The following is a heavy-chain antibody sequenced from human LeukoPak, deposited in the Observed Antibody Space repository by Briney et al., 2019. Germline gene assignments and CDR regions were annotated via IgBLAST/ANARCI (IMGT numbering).Heavy chain of an antibody. CDR1: GFTFSDHY. Sequence: LTGGSLRLSCAASGFTFSDHYMDWVRQAPGMPLEWVGRIRNKANSYTTEYAASVAGRFIISRDDSKNSLYLQMKSLKTEDTAVYYCARDHGDLGAFDIWGQGTVVTVSS. CDR3: ARDHGDLGAFDI. CDR2: IRNKANSYTT. D-gene: IGHD4-17*01. V-gene: IGHV3-72*01. J-gene: IGHJ3*02.